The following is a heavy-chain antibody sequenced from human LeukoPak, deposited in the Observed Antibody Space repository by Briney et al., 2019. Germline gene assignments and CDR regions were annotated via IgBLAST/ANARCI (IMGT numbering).Heavy chain of an antibody. V-gene: IGHV3-53*01. CDR3: AREVVIVPDYFYYGLDV. Sequence: GGSLRLSCAASGFTVSSNYMGWVRQAPGKGLEWVSVIYSGGSTYYADSVRGRFTISRDNAKNSLFLQMNSLRAEDTAVYYCAREVVIVPDYFYYGLDVWGQGTTVSVSS. CDR1: GFTVSSNY. J-gene: IGHJ6*02. D-gene: IGHD2/OR15-2a*01. CDR2: IYSGGST.